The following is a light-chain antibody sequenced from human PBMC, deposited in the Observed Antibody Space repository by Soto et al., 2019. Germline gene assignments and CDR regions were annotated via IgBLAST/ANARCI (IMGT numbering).Light chain of an antibody. Sequence: EIVLTQSPGTLSLSPGQTATLSCRASQTVNSNYLAWCQHKPGQAPRLLIYGASRRATGIPDRFSGSGSGTDFTLTITRLEAEDFAVYFCQQYSGLPMTFGQGTRLEIK. CDR2: GAS. CDR3: QQYSGLPMT. J-gene: IGKJ5*01. V-gene: IGKV3-20*01. CDR1: QTVNSNY.